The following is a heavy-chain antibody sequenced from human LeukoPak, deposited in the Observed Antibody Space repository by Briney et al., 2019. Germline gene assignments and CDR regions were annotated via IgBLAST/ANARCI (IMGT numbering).Heavy chain of an antibody. CDR1: GYTFTGYH. Sequence: ASVKVSCTASGYTFTGYHMHWVRQAPGQGLEWMGRINPNTGGTEYAQKFQGRVTMTRDTSISTAYMDLSRLRFDDTAVYYCARDYCSSTSCLFDYWGQGTLVTVSS. CDR3: ARDYCSSTSCLFDY. J-gene: IGHJ4*02. D-gene: IGHD2-2*01. CDR2: INPNTGGT. V-gene: IGHV1-2*06.